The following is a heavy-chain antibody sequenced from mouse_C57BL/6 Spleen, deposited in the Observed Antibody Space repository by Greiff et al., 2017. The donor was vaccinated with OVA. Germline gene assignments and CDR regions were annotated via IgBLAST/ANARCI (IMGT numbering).Heavy chain of an antibody. CDR2: IYPGSGST. J-gene: IGHJ4*01. D-gene: IGHD1-1*01. Sequence: QVQLQQPGAELVKPGASVKMSCKASGYTFTSYWITWVKQRPGQGLEWIGDIYPGSGSTNYNEKFKSKATLTVDTSSSTAYMQLSSLTSEDSAVYYCARYYYGSSYEAMDDWGKGTSVTVSS. CDR1: GYTFTSYW. V-gene: IGHV1-55*01. CDR3: ARYYYGSSYEAMDD.